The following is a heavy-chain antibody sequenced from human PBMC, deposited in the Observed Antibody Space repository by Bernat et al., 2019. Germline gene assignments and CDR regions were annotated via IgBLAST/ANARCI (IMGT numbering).Heavy chain of an antibody. V-gene: IGHV1-24*01. CDR1: GYTLTELS. Sequence: QVQLVQSGAEVKKPGASVKVSCKVSGYTLTELSMHWVRQAPGKGLEWMGGFDPEGGETIYAQKFQGRVTMTEDTSTDTAYMELSSLRSEDTAVYYCATLPGREDIVVVPAATPYYYGMDVWGQGTTVTVSS. J-gene: IGHJ6*02. D-gene: IGHD2-2*01. CDR2: FDPEGGET. CDR3: ATLPGREDIVVVPAATPYYYGMDV.